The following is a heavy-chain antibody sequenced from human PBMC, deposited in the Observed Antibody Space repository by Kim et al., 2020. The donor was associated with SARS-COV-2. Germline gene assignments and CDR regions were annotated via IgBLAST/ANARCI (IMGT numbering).Heavy chain of an antibody. CDR2: IRWNSGNI. D-gene: IGHD5-18*01. CDR1: GFTFGDYA. J-gene: IGHJ4*02. V-gene: IGHV3-9*01. Sequence: GGSLRLSCAASGFTFGDYAMHWVRQAPGKGLEWVSGIRWNSGNIGYADSVKGRFTISRDNSKNSLYLQMNSLRAEDTALYYCAKVRSGDMFYSYGDYFDYWGQGTLVTVSS. CDR3: AKVRSGDMFYSYGDYFDY.